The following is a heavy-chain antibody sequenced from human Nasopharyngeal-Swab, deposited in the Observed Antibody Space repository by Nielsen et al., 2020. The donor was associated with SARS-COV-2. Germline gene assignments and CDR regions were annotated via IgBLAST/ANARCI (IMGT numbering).Heavy chain of an antibody. J-gene: IGHJ3*02. CDR2: FDPRGDST. V-gene: IGHV1-46*01. D-gene: IGHD3-22*01. CDR3: ARGTGYYDSSGYYYVPDAFDI. CDR1: GYTFTGHN. Sequence: ASVKVSCKASGYTFTGHNMHWVRQAPGQGLEWMAIFDPRGDSTGHAQKFQGRVTMTRDTSTSTVYMELSSLRSEDTAVYYCARGTGYYDSSGYYYVPDAFDIWGQGTMVTVSS.